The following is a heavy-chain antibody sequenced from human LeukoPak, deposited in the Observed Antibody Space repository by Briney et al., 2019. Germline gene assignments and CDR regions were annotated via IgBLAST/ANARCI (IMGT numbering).Heavy chain of an antibody. CDR3: AKGAYTSGWRNYFDY. D-gene: IGHD6-19*01. Sequence: PGGSLRLSCAASGFTFTNYVMNWVRQAPGKGLEWISRISTSGLTTDYADSVRGRFTISRDNSMNTLHLQMNSLRAEDTAVYYCAKGAYTSGWRNYFDYWGQGTLVTVSS. V-gene: IGHV3-23*01. CDR2: ISTSGLTT. CDR1: GFTFTNYV. J-gene: IGHJ4*02.